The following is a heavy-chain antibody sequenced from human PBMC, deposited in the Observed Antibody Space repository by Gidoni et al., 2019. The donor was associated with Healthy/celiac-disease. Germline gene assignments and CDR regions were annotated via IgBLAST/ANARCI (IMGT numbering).Heavy chain of an antibody. CDR1: GGSISSSSYY. V-gene: IGHV4-39*01. Sequence: QLQLQESGPGLVKPSETLSLTCTVSGGSISSSSYYWGWIRQPPGKGLDWIGSIYYSGSTYYNPSIKSRVTISVDTSKNQFSLKLSSVTAADTAVYYCTTPDYYDSSVVVDVWGQGTTVTVSS. CDR2: IYYSGST. J-gene: IGHJ6*02. D-gene: IGHD3-22*01. CDR3: TTPDYYDSSVVVDV.